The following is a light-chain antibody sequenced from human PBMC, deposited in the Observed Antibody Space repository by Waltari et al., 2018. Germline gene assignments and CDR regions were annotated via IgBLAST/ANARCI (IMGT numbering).Light chain of an antibody. CDR3: QQSYSPPPIT. V-gene: IGKV1-39*01. CDR2: AGS. J-gene: IGKJ5*01. CDR1: LDVQKD. Sequence: DIRLTQSPSHLSASVGDRVTITCRASLDVQKDLNWYQQKPGKAPKLLIYAGSSLQSGVPSRFSGSGFGTEFTLTIASLQPEDFGSYYCQQSYSPPPITFGQGTRLEIK.